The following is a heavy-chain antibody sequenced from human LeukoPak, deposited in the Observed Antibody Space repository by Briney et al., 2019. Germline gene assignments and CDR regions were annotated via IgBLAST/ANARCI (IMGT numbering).Heavy chain of an antibody. CDR3: ARDLGDNWKYGTPRVGCMDV. V-gene: IGHV3-33*01. CDR2: IWYDGSNK. CDR1: GFTFSSYG. J-gene: IGHJ6*02. Sequence: GGSLRLSCAASGFTFSSYGIHWVRQAPGKGLEWVAVIWYDGSNKYYADSVKGRFTISRDNSKNTLYLQMNSLRAEDTAVYSCARDLGDNWKYGTPRVGCMDVWGQGTTVTVSS. D-gene: IGHD1-7*01.